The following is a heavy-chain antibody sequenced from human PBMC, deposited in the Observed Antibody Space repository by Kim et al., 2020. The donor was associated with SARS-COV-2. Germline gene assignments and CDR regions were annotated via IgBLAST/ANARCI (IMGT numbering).Heavy chain of an antibody. V-gene: IGHV4-59*08. Sequence: SETLSLTCTVSGGSISSYYWSWIRQPPGKGLEWIGYIYYSGSTNYNPSLKSRVTISVDTSKNQFSLNLSSVTAADTAVYYCARHRPESSGYYYWSLGAFDIWGQGTLVTVSS. CDR1: GGSISSYY. J-gene: IGHJ3*02. CDR3: ARHRPESSGYYYWSLGAFDI. D-gene: IGHD3-22*01. CDR2: IYYSGST.